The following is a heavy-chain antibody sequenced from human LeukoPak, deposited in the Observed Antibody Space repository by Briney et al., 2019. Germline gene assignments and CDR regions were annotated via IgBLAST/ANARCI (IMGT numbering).Heavy chain of an antibody. J-gene: IGHJ6*03. CDR2: ISGSGGST. D-gene: IGHD4-11*01. CDR3: AKDGSWDYSNPWYYYYMDV. Sequence: PGGSLRLSCAASGFTFSSYAMSWVRQAPGKGLEWVSAISGSGGSTYYADSVKGRFTISRDNSKNTLYLQMNSLRAEDTAVYYCAKDGSWDYSNPWYYYYMDVWGKGTTVTVSS. CDR1: GFTFSSYA. V-gene: IGHV3-23*01.